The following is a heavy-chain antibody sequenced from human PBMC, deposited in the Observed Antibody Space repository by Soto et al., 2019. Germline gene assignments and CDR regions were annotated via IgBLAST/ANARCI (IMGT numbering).Heavy chain of an antibody. Sequence: EVQLLESGGGLVQPGGSLRLSCAASGFTFSSYAMSWVRQAPGKGLEWVSAISGSGGSTYYADSVKGRFTISRDNSKNTLYLQMNSLRAEDTAVYCCAKLEQWLVHKGEDYWGQGTLVTVSS. D-gene: IGHD6-19*01. CDR2: ISGSGGST. V-gene: IGHV3-23*01. J-gene: IGHJ4*02. CDR3: AKLEQWLVHKGEDY. CDR1: GFTFSSYA.